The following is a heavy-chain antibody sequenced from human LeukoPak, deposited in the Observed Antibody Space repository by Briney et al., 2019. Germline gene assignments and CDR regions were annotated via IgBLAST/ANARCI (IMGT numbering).Heavy chain of an antibody. J-gene: IGHJ6*03. Sequence: SSETLSLTCTVSGGSISSSSYYWGWIRQPPGKGLEWIGSIYYSGSTYYNPSLKSRVTISVDTSKNQFSLKLSSVTAADTAVYYCANFGVLMVYAIPDFHYMDVWGKGTTVTVSS. CDR3: ANFGVLMVYAIPDFHYMDV. CDR2: IYYSGST. CDR1: GGSISSSSYY. D-gene: IGHD2-8*01. V-gene: IGHV4-39*01.